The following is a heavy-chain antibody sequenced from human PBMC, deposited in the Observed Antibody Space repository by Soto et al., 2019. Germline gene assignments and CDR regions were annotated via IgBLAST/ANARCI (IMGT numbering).Heavy chain of an antibody. Sequence: GGSLRLSCAASGFTFSSYAMSWVRQAPGKGLEWVSAISGSGGSTYYADSVKGRFTIPRDNSKNTLYLQMNSLRAEDTAVYYCAKDEIVATIRAYNYWGQGTLVTVSS. J-gene: IGHJ4*02. V-gene: IGHV3-23*01. D-gene: IGHD5-12*01. CDR2: ISGSGGST. CDR3: AKDEIVATIRAYNY. CDR1: GFTFSSYA.